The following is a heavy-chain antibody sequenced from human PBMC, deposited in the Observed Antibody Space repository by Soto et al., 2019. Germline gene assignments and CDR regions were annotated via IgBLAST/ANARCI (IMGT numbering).Heavy chain of an antibody. CDR2: IYYSGST. CDR3: ARERSGYDFWSGYPDYGMDV. Sequence: SETLSLTCTVSGGSISSSSYYWGWIRQPPGKGLEWIGSIYYSGSTYYNPSLKSRVTISVDTSKNQFSLKLSSVTAADTAVYYCARERSGYDFWSGYPDYGMDVWGQGTTVTVSS. J-gene: IGHJ6*02. CDR1: GGSISSSSYY. D-gene: IGHD3-3*01. V-gene: IGHV4-39*07.